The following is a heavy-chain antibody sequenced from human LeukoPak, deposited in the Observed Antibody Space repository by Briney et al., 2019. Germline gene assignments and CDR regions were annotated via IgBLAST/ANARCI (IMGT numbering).Heavy chain of an antibody. V-gene: IGHV4-38-2*02. Sequence: KPSETLSLTCTVTGYAISSGYYWGWIRQPPGKGLEWIGSIHHSGSTYYNPSLKSRVTISVDTSKNQFSLKVTSVTAADTAMFYCARLNSGSHYDYWGQGTLVTVSS. J-gene: IGHJ4*02. D-gene: IGHD1-26*01. CDR2: IHHSGST. CDR3: ARLNSGSHYDY. CDR1: GYAISSGYY.